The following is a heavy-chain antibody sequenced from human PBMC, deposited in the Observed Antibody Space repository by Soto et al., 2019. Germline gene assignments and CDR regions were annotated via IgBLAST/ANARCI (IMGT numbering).Heavy chain of an antibody. Sequence: QVQLVESGGGLVKPGGSLRLSCAASGFTFSDYYMSWIRQVRGKGLEWVSYISSSSSYTNYADSVKGRFTISRDNAKNSLYLQINSLRAEDTAVYYCARDHHRYSGYDYVDYWGQGTLVTVSS. J-gene: IGHJ4*02. CDR2: ISSSSSYT. D-gene: IGHD5-12*01. V-gene: IGHV3-11*05. CDR3: ARDHHRYSGYDYVDY. CDR1: GFTFSDYY.